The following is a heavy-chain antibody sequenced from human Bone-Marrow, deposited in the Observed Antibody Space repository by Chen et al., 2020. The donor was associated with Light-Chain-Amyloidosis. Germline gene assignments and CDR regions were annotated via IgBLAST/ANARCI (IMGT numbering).Heavy chain of an antibody. CDR1: GYTFTNYY. V-gene: IGHV1-2*02. J-gene: IGHJ6*02. Sequence: QVQLVQTGAEVKKPGASVKVSCKSSGYTFTNYYIHWVRQAPGRGLEWMGWINPNSGATNYAQNFKGRDARTRDTSNSTAYMELSRMRSDDTADYNWARDRVTAARGPYYYDYGMDVWGQGTTVTVSS. CDR2: INPNSGAT. D-gene: IGHD2-2*01. CDR3: ARDRVTAARGPYYYDYGMDV.